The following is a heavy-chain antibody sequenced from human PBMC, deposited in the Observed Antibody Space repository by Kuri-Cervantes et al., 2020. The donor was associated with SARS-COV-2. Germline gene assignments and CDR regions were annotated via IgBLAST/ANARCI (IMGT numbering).Heavy chain of an antibody. CDR3: ARQNTTPQKHYYYYYMDV. V-gene: IGHV1-46*01. CDR1: RYIFTTYY. CDR2: INPSGGDT. J-gene: IGHJ6*03. D-gene: IGHD1-1*01. Sequence: ASVKVSCKASRYIFTTYYMHWVRQAPGQGLEWMGIINPSGGDTGYAQKFQGRISMTTDTSTATVYMELSTLRSDDTAVYYCARQNTTPQKHYYYYYMDVWGKGTTVTVSS.